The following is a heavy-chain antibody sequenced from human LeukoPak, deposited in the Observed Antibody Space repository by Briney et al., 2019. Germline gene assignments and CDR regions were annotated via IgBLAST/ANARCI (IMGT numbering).Heavy chain of an antibody. J-gene: IGHJ4*02. D-gene: IGHD3-10*01. V-gene: IGHV3-23*01. CDR3: AKLDGILWFGELHGKFDY. CDR2: ISGSGGST. CDR1: GFTFSSYA. Sequence: GGSLRLSCAASGFTFSSYAMSWVRQAPGKGLEWVSAISGSGGSTYYADSVKGRSTISRDNSKNTLYLQMNSLRAEDTAVYYCAKLDGILWFGELHGKFDYWGQGTLVTVSS.